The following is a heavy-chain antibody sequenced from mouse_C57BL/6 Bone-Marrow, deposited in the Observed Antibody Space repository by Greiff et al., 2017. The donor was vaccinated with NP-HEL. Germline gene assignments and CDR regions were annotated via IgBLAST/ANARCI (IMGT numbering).Heavy chain of an antibody. CDR3: TRVYLGGLYYYAMDY. CDR1: GFTFSSYA. Sequence: EVHLVESGEGLVKPGGSLKLSCAASGFTFSSYAMSWVRQTPEKRLEWVAYISSGGDYIYYADTVKGRFTISRDNARNTLYLQMSSLKSEDTAMYYCTRVYLGGLYYYAMDYWGQGTSVTVSS. J-gene: IGHJ4*01. CDR2: ISSGGDYI. D-gene: IGHD3-3*01. V-gene: IGHV5-9-1*02.